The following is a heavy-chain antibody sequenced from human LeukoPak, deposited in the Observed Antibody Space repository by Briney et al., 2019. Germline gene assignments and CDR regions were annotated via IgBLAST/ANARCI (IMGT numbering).Heavy chain of an antibody. CDR2: IYYSGST. J-gene: IGHJ4*02. CDR3: ASYRSGYADY. D-gene: IGHD3-22*01. Sequence: SETLSLTCTVSGGSISSSSYYWGWIRQPPGKGLEWIGTIYYSGSTYYNPSLKSRVTISVDTSKNQFYLKLSSVTAADTAVYYCASYRSGYADYWGQGTLVTASS. V-gene: IGHV4-39*01. CDR1: GGSISSSSYY.